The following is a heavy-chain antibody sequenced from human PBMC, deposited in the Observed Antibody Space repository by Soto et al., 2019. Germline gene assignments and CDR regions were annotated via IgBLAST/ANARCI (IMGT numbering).Heavy chain of an antibody. J-gene: IGHJ4*02. CDR1: GFTFSDYA. Sequence: VQLVESGGGVVQPGRSLRLSCAASGFTFSDYAMHWVRQAPGKGLEWVAVVSHDGRNTHYADSVKGRFTISRDSSKNTVSLEMTSLRAEDTAVYYCGRGGRQWLVTSDFNYWGQGALVTVSS. D-gene: IGHD6-19*01. CDR2: VSHDGRNT. V-gene: IGHV3-30*03. CDR3: GRGGRQWLVTSDFNY.